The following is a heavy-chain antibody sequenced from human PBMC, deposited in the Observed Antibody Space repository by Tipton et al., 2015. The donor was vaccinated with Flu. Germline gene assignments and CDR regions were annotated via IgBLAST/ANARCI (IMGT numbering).Heavy chain of an antibody. V-gene: IGHV3-30*02. CDR1: GFTVSNYG. Sequence: QVQLVQSGGGVVRPGGSLRLSCAASGFTVSNYGMHWVRQAPGKGLEWVSFIRYDGSATYYADSVKGRFTISKENSKNTLSLHMSSPRVEDTAVYYCARTYCSTTRCYPKNYYHYHGMDVWGQGTTVTVSS. CDR2: IRYDGSAT. CDR3: ARTYCSTTRCYPKNYYHYHGMDV. D-gene: IGHD2-2*01. J-gene: IGHJ6*02.